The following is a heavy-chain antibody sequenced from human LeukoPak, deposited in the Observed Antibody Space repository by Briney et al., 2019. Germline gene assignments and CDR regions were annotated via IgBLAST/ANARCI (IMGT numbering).Heavy chain of an antibody. V-gene: IGHV1-8*01. D-gene: IGHD4-23*01. Sequence: ASVKVSCKASGYTLTTYDINWVRQAPGQGLEWMGWMNPNSGRTGYALKFQDRISITRNTSISAAYMELSGLESEDTAVYYCARETPSRYFDFWGQGTLVTVSS. CDR2: MNPNSGRT. CDR3: ARETPSRYFDF. J-gene: IGHJ4*02. CDR1: GYTLTTYD.